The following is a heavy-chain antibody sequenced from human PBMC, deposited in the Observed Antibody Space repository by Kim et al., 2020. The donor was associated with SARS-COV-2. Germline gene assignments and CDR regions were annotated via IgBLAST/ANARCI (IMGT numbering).Heavy chain of an antibody. CDR3: ARVVVAATYDY. J-gene: IGHJ4*02. Sequence: SETLSLTCTVSGGSISSYYWSCIRQPPGKGLEWIGYIYYSGSTNYNPSLKSRVTISVDTSKNQFSLKLSSVTAADTAVYYCARVVVAATYDYWGQGTLVTVSS. D-gene: IGHD2-15*01. V-gene: IGHV4-59*13. CDR1: GGSISSYY. CDR2: IYYSGST.